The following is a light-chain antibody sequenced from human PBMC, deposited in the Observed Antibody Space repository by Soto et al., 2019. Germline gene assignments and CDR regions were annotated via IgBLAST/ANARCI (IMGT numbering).Light chain of an antibody. CDR2: EGS. CDR3: CSYAGSRDVG. Sequence: QSALTQPASVSGSPGQSITISCTGTSSDVGSYNLVSWYQQHPGKAPKLMIYEGSKRPSGVSNRFSGSKSGNTASLTISGLQAEDEADYYCCSYAGSRDVGFGGGTQLTVL. CDR1: SSDVGSYNL. V-gene: IGLV2-23*01. J-gene: IGLJ2*01.